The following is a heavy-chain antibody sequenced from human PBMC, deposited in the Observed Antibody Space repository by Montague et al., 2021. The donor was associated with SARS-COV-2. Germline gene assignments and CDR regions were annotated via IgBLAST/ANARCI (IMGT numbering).Heavy chain of an antibody. D-gene: IGHD3-16*02. CDR3: TRDYRSIVGDGLDI. CDR1: GFTFSNHD. V-gene: IGHV3-48*03. CDR2: ISTSAYTT. J-gene: IGHJ3*02. Sequence: SLRLSCAASGFTFSNHDMNWVRQAPGEGPEWISYISTSAYTTTYAGSVKGRFTISRDNGKNSLYLQMNSLRVEDTAVYYCTRDYRSIVGDGLDIWGQGTKVTVSS.